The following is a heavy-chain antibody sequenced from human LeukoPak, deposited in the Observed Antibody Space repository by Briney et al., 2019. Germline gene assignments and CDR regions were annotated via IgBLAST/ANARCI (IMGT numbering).Heavy chain of an antibody. CDR3: ARAKGLYCSSTSCYTDHAFDI. V-gene: IGHV3-21*01. D-gene: IGHD2-2*02. CDR1: GFTFSSYS. J-gene: IGHJ3*02. CDR2: ISSSSSYI. Sequence: GGSLRLSCAASGFTFSSYSMNWVRQAPGKGLEWVSSISSSSSYIYYADSGKGRFTISRDNAKNSLYLQMNSLRAEDTAVYYCARAKGLYCSSTSCYTDHAFDIWGQGTMVTVSS.